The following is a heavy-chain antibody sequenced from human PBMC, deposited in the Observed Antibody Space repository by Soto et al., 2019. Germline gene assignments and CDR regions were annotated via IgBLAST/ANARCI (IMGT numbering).Heavy chain of an antibody. CDR3: ARHAGNSWKGDYFDY. V-gene: IGHV5-51*01. D-gene: IGHD5-18*01. CDR2: IDPNDSQT. J-gene: IGHJ4*02. Sequence: GESLKISCQASGYSFSSSWIGWVRQMPGKDLEWMGIIDPNDSQTIYSPSFQGQVTISADKSIDTAYLQWSSLKTSDTAMYYCARHAGNSWKGDYFDYWGQGALVTVSS. CDR1: GYSFSSSW.